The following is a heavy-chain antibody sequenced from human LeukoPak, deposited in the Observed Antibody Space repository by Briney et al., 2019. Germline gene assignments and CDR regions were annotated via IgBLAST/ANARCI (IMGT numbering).Heavy chain of an antibody. CDR1: GFTLSSYA. V-gene: IGHV3-30-3*01. CDR2: ISYDGSNK. D-gene: IGHD1-26*01. J-gene: IGHJ4*02. CDR3: ACSGSYFGYFDY. Sequence: EGSLRLSCAASGFTLSSYAMHWVRQAPGKGLEWVAVISYDGSNKYYADSVKGRFTISRDNSKNTLYLQMNSLRAEDTAVYYCACSGSYFGYFDYWGQGTLVTVSS.